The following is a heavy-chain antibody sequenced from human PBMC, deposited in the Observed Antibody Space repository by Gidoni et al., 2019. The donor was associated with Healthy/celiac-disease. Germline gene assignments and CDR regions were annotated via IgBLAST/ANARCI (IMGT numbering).Heavy chain of an antibody. CDR3: ARDVPSSSSWYRYYYYGMDV. Sequence: QVQLVQSGSELKKPGASVKVSCKASGYTFTSYAMNWVRKAPGQGLEWMGWINTNTGNPTYAQGFTVRFVFSLDTSVSTAYLQISSLKAEDTAVYYCARDVPSSSSWYRYYYYGMDVWGQGTTVTVSS. D-gene: IGHD6-13*01. CDR2: INTNTGNP. CDR1: GYTFTSYA. V-gene: IGHV7-4-1*02. J-gene: IGHJ6*02.